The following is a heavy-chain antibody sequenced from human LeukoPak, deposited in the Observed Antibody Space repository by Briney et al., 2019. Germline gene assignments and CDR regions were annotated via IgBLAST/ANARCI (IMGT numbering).Heavy chain of an antibody. CDR1: GFTFSNYW. Sequence: GGSLRLSCAASGFTFSNYWMHWFRQAPGKGLVWVSRINSDGSSTTYADSVKGRFTISRDNAKNTLYLQMNSLRAEDTAVYYCARGVHATVTRFDSWGQGTLVPVSS. D-gene: IGHD4-17*01. CDR2: INSDGSST. CDR3: ARGVHATVTRFDS. V-gene: IGHV3-74*01. J-gene: IGHJ4*02.